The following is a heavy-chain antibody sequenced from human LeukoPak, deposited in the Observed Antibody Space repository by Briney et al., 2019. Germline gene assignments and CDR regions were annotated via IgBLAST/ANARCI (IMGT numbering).Heavy chain of an antibody. J-gene: IGHJ6*03. Sequence: SQTLSLTCAVSGVSISSGSYYWVCIRQPAGKGLECNGRIYTTASTNYNPSLNSLTTISVDTSKNQFSLKLSSVTAADTAVYYCARDNANYYYYYMDVWGKGTMVTISS. CDR1: GVSISSGSYY. CDR3: ARDNANYYYYYMDV. CDR2: IYTTAST. V-gene: IGHV4-61*02.